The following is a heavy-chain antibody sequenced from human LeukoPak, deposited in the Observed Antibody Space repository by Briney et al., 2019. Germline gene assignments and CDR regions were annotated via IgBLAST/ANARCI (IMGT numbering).Heavy chain of an antibody. J-gene: IGHJ4*02. Sequence: GSLRLSCAASGFTFSSYSMNWVRQAPGKGLEWVSAISGSGGSTYYADSVKGRFSISRDDSKNTLYLQMNSLRVEDTAIYYCAKVKWSSSGALDYWGQGTLVSVSS. CDR3: AKVKWSSSGALDY. CDR2: ISGSGGST. CDR1: GFTFSSYS. V-gene: IGHV3-23*01. D-gene: IGHD6-25*01.